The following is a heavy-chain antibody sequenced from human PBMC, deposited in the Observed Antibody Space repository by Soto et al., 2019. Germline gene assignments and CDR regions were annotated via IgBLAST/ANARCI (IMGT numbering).Heavy chain of an antibody. Sequence: QVQLVQSGAEVKKPGASVKVSCKASGYTFTNYAIHWVRQAPGQRLEWMGWINAANGNTKYSQKFQGRVTITRDTSARTANMELSSLRSEDTAVYYCARDWSYEYGCWFDPWGQGTLVTVSS. CDR3: ARDWSYEYGCWFDP. D-gene: IGHD6-19*01. J-gene: IGHJ5*02. CDR1: GYTFTNYA. CDR2: INAANGNT. V-gene: IGHV1-3*01.